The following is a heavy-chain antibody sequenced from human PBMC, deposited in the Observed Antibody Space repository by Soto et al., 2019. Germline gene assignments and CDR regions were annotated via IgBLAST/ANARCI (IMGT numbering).Heavy chain of an antibody. J-gene: IGHJ5*02. D-gene: IGHD3-10*01. Sequence: QLVQAGAEARKPGSSVKVSCMAAGGTFSRYAFSWIRQAPGQGLEWMGGIASVGGTPNYARKVRDRVTIVADKITNTTYMELTSLRSEATAVYCWARDRRWGGSRGWFDPWGHGTLVIVSS. CDR3: ARDRRWGGSRGWFDP. CDR2: IASVGGTP. CDR1: GGTFSRYA. V-gene: IGHV1-69*06.